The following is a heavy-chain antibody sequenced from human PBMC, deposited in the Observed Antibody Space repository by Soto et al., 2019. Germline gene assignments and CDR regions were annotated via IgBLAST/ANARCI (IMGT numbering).Heavy chain of an antibody. CDR1: GYTFSNYG. V-gene: IGHV1-18*01. D-gene: IGHD2-2*01. CDR2: ISLYSDGT. J-gene: IGHJ5*02. Sequence: QVQLVQSGGEVKRPGASVKVSCKTSGYTFSNYGITWVRQAPGQPLEWLGWISLYSDGTNYAQKFQGRVSMTTDTDTTTAYMERRSLRADDTAVYYGARVVPGAEAWFGPWGQGTLVTVSS. CDR3: ARVVPGAEAWFGP.